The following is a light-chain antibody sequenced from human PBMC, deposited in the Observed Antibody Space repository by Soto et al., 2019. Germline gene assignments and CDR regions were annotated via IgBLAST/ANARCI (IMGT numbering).Light chain of an antibody. J-gene: IGKJ2*01. V-gene: IGKV1-39*01. CDR3: QESHST. CDR1: QSIGTY. Sequence: DAQMTQSPSSLSASVGDSVTITCRASQSIGTYLDWYQHKPGKAPKLLIYAPSSLQSGVPSRFSGSGSGTDFTLTISSLQPEDFATYYCQESHSTFGQGTKLEIK. CDR2: APS.